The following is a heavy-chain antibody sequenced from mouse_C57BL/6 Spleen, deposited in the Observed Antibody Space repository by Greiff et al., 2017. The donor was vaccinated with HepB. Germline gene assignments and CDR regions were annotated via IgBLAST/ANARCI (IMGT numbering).Heavy chain of an antibody. CDR2: ISNGGGST. CDR1: GFTFSDYY. V-gene: IGHV5-12*01. CDR3: ARGGGSYYYAMDY. J-gene: IGHJ4*01. Sequence: EVKVEESGGGLVQPGGSLKLSCAASGFTFSDYYMYWVRQTPEKRLEWVAYISNGGGSTYYPDTVKGRFTISRDNAKNTLYLQMSRLKSEDTAMYYCARGGGSYYYAMDYWGQGTSVTVSS.